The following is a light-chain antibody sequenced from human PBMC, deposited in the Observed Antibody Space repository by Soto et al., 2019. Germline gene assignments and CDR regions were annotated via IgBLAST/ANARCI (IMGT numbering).Light chain of an antibody. CDR1: SSDVGSYNL. CDR3: CSFARITTYV. J-gene: IGLJ1*01. CDR2: DVN. Sequence: QSVLTQPASVSGSPGQSITISCIGSSSDVGSYNLVSWYQQHPGKVPKLMIYDVNKRPSGVPNRFSGSKSGNTASLTISGLQAEDEADYYCCSFARITTYVFGSGTKVTVL. V-gene: IGLV2-23*02.